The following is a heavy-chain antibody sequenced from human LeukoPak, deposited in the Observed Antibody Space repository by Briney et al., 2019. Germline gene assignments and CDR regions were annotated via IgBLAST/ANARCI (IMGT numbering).Heavy chain of an antibody. CDR1: GFTFSSYA. CDR3: AREGYSSSWYDFDY. Sequence: GGSLRLSCAASGFTFSSYAMHWVRQAPGKGLEWVAVISYDGSNKYYADSVKGRFTISRDNSKNTLYLQMNSLRAEDTAVYYCAREGYSSSWYDFDYWGQGTPVTVSS. D-gene: IGHD6-13*01. J-gene: IGHJ4*02. V-gene: IGHV3-30-3*01. CDR2: ISYDGSNK.